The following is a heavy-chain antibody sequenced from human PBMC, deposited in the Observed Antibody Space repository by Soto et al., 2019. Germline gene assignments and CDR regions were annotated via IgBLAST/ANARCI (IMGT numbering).Heavy chain of an antibody. CDR3: AKAMSISYYYYYMDV. V-gene: IGHV3-23*01. CDR2: ISGSGSDT. CDR1: GFTFSSCA. Sequence: PGGSLRLSCAASGFTFSSCAMTWVRQAPGKGLEWVSVISGSGSDTYYADSVKGRFTISRDNLRNTMSLQMNSLRAEDTAVYYCAKAMSISYYYYYMDVWGKGTSVTAP. J-gene: IGHJ6*03.